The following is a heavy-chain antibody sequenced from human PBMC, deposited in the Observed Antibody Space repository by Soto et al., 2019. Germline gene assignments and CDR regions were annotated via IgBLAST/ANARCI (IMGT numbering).Heavy chain of an antibody. J-gene: IGHJ4*02. CDR2: IKSKPDGETT. CDR3: VTGGYFLDY. D-gene: IGHD2-21*01. Sequence: EVRLVESGGGLVKPGGSLRLSCAGSGFIFSNAWMNWVRQAPGKGLEWVGRIKSKPDGETTDYAAPAKGRFTISRADSKNTVYLQMNSLKTEDIAVYYCVTGGYFLDYWGQGTLVTVSS. V-gene: IGHV3-15*07. CDR1: GFIFSNAW.